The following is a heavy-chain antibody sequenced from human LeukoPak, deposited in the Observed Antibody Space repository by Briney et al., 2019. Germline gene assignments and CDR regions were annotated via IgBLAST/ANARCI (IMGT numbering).Heavy chain of an antibody. Sequence: PGGSLRLSCAASEFTFSIYWMSWVRQAPRKGLEWVANINHDGGETYYVDSVRGPFTISRDNAKNSLYLQMNSLRVEDTAVYSCAGCSGTGTTDYWGQGTLVTVSS. CDR1: EFTFSIYW. D-gene: IGHD1-1*01. J-gene: IGHJ4*02. CDR3: AGCSGTGTTDY. CDR2: INHDGGET. V-gene: IGHV3-7*03.